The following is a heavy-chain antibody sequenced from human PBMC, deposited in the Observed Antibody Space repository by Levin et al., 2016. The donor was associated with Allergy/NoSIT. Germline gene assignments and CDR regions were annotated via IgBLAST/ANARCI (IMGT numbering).Heavy chain of an antibody. V-gene: IGHV3-7*01. CDR2: IKPDGSEK. Sequence: WIRQPPGKGLEWVADIKPDGSEKYYLDSVNGRFTISRDNVKNSLFLQMKNLRAEDTAVYYCTRDLPRDYDGAASYGVDRFDYWGQGTLVTVSS. CDR3: TRDLPRDYDGAASYGVDRFDY. J-gene: IGHJ4*02. D-gene: IGHD3-10*01.